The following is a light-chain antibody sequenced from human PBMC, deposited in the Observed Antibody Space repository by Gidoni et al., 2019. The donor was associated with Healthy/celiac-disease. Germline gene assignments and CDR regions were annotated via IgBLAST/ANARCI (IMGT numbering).Light chain of an antibody. CDR3: QQYGRT. Sequence: ELVLTQSPGTLSLSPGERATPSCRASQSVSSSYLAWYQQKPGQAPRLLIYGASSRATGIPDRFSGSGSGTDFTLTISRLEPEDFAVYYCQQYGRTFGQGTKVEIK. CDR1: QSVSSSY. CDR2: GAS. V-gene: IGKV3-20*01. J-gene: IGKJ1*01.